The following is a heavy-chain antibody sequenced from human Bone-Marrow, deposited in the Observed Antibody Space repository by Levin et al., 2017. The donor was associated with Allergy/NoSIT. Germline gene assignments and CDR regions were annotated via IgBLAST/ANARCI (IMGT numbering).Heavy chain of an antibody. CDR1: GGSLNNYA. CDR2: IIPSFGAT. Sequence: ASVKVSCKASGGSLNNYAISWVRQAPGQGLEWMGGIIPSFGATNYAQTFQDRVTITADESTNRAYMELRGLRSEDPAVYYFSRGVRFLEWLSNPRHYYYYGMDVWGQGTAVTVSS. CDR3: SRGVRFLEWLSNPRHYYYYGMDV. V-gene: IGHV1-69*13. D-gene: IGHD3-3*01. J-gene: IGHJ6*02.